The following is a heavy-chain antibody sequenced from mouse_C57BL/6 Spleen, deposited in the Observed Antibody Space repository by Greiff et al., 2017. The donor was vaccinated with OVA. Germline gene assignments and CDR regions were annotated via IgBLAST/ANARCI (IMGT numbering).Heavy chain of an antibody. Sequence: LQESGAELVRPGASVTLSCKASGYTFTDYEMHWVKQTPVHGLEWIGAIDPETGGTAYNQKFKGKAILTADKSSSTAYMELRSLTSEDSAVYYCTRGGDFDVWGTGTTVTVSS. CDR3: TRGGDFDV. CDR2: IDPETGGT. J-gene: IGHJ1*03. V-gene: IGHV1-15*01. CDR1: GYTFTDYE.